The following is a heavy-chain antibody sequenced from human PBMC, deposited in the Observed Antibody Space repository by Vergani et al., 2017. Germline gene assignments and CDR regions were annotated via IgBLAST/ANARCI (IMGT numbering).Heavy chain of an antibody. Sequence: EVQLLESGGGLVQPGGSLRLSCAASGFIFSHYAMSWVRQAPGKGLEWVSTLSASDRRTHYADSVKGRFTISRDNSKNTLFLHMNSLRPEDTAVYYCAKVGREEVAGTFGAFEIWGQGKMVTVAS. V-gene: IGHV3-23*01. D-gene: IGHD6-19*01. CDR3: AKVGREEVAGTFGAFEI. CDR2: LSASDRRT. CDR1: GFIFSHYA. J-gene: IGHJ3*02.